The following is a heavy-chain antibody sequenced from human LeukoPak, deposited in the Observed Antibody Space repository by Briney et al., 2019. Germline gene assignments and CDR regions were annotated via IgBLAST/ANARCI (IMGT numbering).Heavy chain of an antibody. Sequence: GSLRLSCAASGFTFSDYSMEWVRQAPGKGLEWIGYIYVTGTRYNPYLQSRVTISVDRSRNQFFLKMSSVTAADTAVYYCARHIGGGIEDMDVWGKGTKVIVSS. D-gene: IGHD3-16*02. CDR2: IYVTGT. CDR3: ARHIGGGIEDMDV. V-gene: IGHV4-59*08. J-gene: IGHJ6*03. CDR1: GFTFSDYS.